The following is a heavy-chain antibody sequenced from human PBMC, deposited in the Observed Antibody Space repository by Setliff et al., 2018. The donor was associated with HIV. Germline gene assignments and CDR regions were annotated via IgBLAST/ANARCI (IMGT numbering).Heavy chain of an antibody. CDR2: IYYTGST. CDR1: GGSISSGDYY. D-gene: IGHD6-13*01. V-gene: IGHV4-31*03. CDR3: ARLAGQRTIAAADYFFDF. J-gene: IGHJ4*02. Sequence: SETLSLTCTVSGGSISSGDYYWSWIRQHPRKGLEWIGYIYYTGSTYYNPSLKSRVTISVDTSKNQFSLKLSSVTAADTAVYYCARLAGQRTIAAADYFFDFWGQGALVTVSS.